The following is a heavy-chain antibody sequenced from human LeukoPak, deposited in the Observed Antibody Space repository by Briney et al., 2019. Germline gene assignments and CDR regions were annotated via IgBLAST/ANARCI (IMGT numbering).Heavy chain of an antibody. J-gene: IGHJ3*02. CDR3: TIAAASPHDAFDI. D-gene: IGHD6-13*01. Sequence: PGRSLRLSCAASGFTFDDYAMHWVRQAPGKGLEWVSGISWNSGSIGYADSVKGRFTISRDNAKNSLYLQMNSLRAEDTALYYCTIAAASPHDAFDIWGQGTMVTVSS. V-gene: IGHV3-9*01. CDR2: ISWNSGSI. CDR1: GFTFDDYA.